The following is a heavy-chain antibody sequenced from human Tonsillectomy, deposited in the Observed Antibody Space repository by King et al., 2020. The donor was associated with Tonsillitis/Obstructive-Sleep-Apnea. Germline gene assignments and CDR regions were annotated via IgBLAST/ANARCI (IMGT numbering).Heavy chain of an antibody. V-gene: IGHV3-30*04. CDR3: AREVSAFDS. D-gene: IGHD2-8*01. CDR2: ISYDGSNH. J-gene: IGHJ3*02. Sequence: VQLVESGGGVVQPGRSLRLSCEASGFTFSSYAMHWVRQAPGKGLEWVAVISYDGSNHYYADSVKGRFTISRDISKNTLYLQMNSLRAEDTAVYYCAREVSAFDSWGQGTMVTVSS. CDR1: GFTFSSYA.